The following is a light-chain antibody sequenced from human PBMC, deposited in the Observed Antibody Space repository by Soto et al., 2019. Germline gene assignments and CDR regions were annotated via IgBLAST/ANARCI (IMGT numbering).Light chain of an antibody. V-gene: IGLV1-40*01. CDR1: ISNIGAGYD. CDR3: QSYDTSLSGSV. CDR2: GNS. Sequence: QSVLTQPPSVSGAPGQRVTISCTGSISNIGAGYDVHWYQQLPGAAPKLLIYGNSNRPSGVPDRLSGSKSGTSASLAITELQAEDEADYYCQSYDTSLSGSVFGGGTQLTVL. J-gene: IGLJ2*01.